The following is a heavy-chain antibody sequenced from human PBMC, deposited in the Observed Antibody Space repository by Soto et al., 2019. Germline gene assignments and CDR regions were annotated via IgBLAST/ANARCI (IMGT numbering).Heavy chain of an antibody. J-gene: IGHJ6*02. CDR1: GFTFDDYA. CDR3: ASLTGGYYYHGMDV. CDR2: ISWNSGNK. V-gene: IGHV3-9*01. D-gene: IGHD1-20*01. Sequence: VQLVESGGGLVQPGRSLRLSCAASGFTFDDYAMHWVRQAPGKGLEWVSGISWNSGNKGYADSVKGRFTISRDNAKNSLYLQMNSLRAEDTALYYCASLTGGYYYHGMDVWGQGTTVTVSS.